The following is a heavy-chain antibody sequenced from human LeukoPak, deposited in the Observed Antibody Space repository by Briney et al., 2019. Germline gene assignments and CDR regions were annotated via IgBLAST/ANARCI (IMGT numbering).Heavy chain of an antibody. CDR3: ARVKGSYEAVTG. CDR2: INPNSGGT. D-gene: IGHD5-18*01. CDR1: GYTFTGYY. V-gene: IGHV1-2*02. J-gene: IGHJ4*02. Sequence: ASVKVSCKASGYTFTGYYMHWVRQAPGQGLEWMGWINPNSGGTNYAQKFQGRFTMTRDTSISTAYMELSRLRSDDTAVYYCARVKGSYEAVTGWGQGTLVTVSS.